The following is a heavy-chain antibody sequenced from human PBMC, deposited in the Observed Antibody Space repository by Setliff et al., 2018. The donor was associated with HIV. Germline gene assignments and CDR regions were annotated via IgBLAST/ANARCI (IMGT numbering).Heavy chain of an antibody. CDR2: INSNNGGT. CDR3: AREERYYDGKGALDY. J-gene: IGHJ4*02. V-gene: IGHV1-2*06. Sequence: ASVKVSCKTSGYTFTAYYMHWVRQAPGQGLEWMGRINSNNGGTKYAQNFQGRVTMTRDTSITTAYMELSSLISDDTAVYYCAREERYYDGKGALDYWGRGMLVTVSS. CDR1: GYTFTAYY. D-gene: IGHD3-22*01.